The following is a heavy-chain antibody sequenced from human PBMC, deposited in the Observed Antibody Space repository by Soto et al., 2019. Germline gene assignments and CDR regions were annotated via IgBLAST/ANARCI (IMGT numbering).Heavy chain of an antibody. J-gene: IGHJ6*02. CDR1: GFTFSSYA. CDR2: ISYDGTDK. CDR3: APTKDRLSHYGMDV. D-gene: IGHD1-1*01. Sequence: QVQLVESGGGVVQPGRSLRLSCAASGFTFSSYAMHWVRQAPGKGLEWVAVISYDGTDKYYADSVKGRFTISRDNSRKTLFLLVNSLRAEDTAVYYCAPTKDRLSHYGMDVWGQGTTVTVSS. V-gene: IGHV3-30*04.